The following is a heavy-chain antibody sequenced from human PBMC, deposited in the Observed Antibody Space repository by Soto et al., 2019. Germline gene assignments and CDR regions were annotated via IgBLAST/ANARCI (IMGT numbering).Heavy chain of an antibody. CDR2: IYPDDSDT. J-gene: IGHJ4*02. V-gene: IGHV5-51*01. CDR1: GDSFTDYW. Sequence: ESLKISCKASGDSFTDYWIVCGGRMPGKGLECMGIIYPDDSDTRYSPSFQGRVIISADKSITTAYLQWTSLKASDTAIYYCARPFDTSGWYDYWGQGTLVTVSS. D-gene: IGHD6-19*01. CDR3: ARPFDTSGWYDY.